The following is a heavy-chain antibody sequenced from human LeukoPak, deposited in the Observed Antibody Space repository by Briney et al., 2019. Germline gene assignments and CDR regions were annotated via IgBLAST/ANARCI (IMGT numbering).Heavy chain of an antibody. D-gene: IGHD3-3*01. J-gene: IGHJ6*02. CDR2: IYYRGST. Sequence: NPSETLSLTCTVSGGSISSNYWSWIRQSPGKGLEWIGYIYYRGSTDYNPSLKSRVTISVDTSKNQFSLKLSSVTAADTAVYYCARQNYDEVNYYYYGLDVWGQGTTVTASS. V-gene: IGHV4-59*08. CDR1: GGSISSNY. CDR3: ARQNYDEVNYYYYGLDV.